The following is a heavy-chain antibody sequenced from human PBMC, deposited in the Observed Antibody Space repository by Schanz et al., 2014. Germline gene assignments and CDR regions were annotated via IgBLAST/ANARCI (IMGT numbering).Heavy chain of an antibody. CDR3: ARGSLAGYVALLMAANDY. CDR1: GFSFSDHA. Sequence: VELVESGGGLVQPGGSLRLSCAASGFSFSDHAMSWVRQAPGRGPEYVSYISSGGTTTYHSDSVKGRFTISRDSAENSLYLQMKSLRAEDTAVYYCARGSLAGYVALLMAANDYWGQGTLLTVSS. J-gene: IGHJ4*02. D-gene: IGHD2-15*01. V-gene: IGHV3-11*01. CDR2: ISSGGTTT.